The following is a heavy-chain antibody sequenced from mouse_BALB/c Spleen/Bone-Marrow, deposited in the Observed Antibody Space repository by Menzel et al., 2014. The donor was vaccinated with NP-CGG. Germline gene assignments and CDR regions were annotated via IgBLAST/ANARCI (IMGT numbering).Heavy chain of an antibody. CDR2: ILPGSGST. Sequence: QVQLQQSGAELVKPGASVKISCKATGYTFSSYWIEWVKQRPGQGLEWIGEILPGSGSTNYNEKFKGKATFTADTSSNTASMQLSSLTSEDSAVYYCARRAVDGYFYAIDYWGQGTSVTVSS. CDR1: GYTFSSYW. CDR3: ARRAVDGYFYAIDY. V-gene: IGHV1-9*01. D-gene: IGHD2-3*01. J-gene: IGHJ4*01.